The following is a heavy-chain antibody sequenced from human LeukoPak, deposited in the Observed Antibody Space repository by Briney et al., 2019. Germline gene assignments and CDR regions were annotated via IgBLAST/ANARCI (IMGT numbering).Heavy chain of an antibody. CDR1: GFTFSSYW. CDR3: AKDLTVAGHFRADY. Sequence: PGGSLRFSCAASGFTFSSYWMSWVRQAPWKGLEWVANIKQDGSEKYYVDSVKGRFTISRDNAENSLYLQMNSLRAEDTAVYYCAKDLTVAGHFRADYWGQGTLVTVSS. D-gene: IGHD6-19*01. J-gene: IGHJ4*02. CDR2: IKQDGSEK. V-gene: IGHV3-7*03.